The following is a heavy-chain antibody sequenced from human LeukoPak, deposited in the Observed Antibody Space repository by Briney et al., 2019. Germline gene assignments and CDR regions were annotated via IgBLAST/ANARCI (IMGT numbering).Heavy chain of an antibody. D-gene: IGHD6-19*01. Sequence: GGSLRLSCAASGFTFSSYSMNWVRQAPGEGLEWVSSISSSSSYIYYADSVKGRFTISRDNAKNSLYLQMNSLGAEDTAVYYCARDAGPSSGWHNYFDYWGQGTLVTVSS. CDR3: ARDAGPSSGWHNYFDY. CDR1: GFTFSSYS. V-gene: IGHV3-21*01. CDR2: ISSSSSYI. J-gene: IGHJ4*02.